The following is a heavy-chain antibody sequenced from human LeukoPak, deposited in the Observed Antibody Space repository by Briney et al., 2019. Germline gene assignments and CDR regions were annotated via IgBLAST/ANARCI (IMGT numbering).Heavy chain of an antibody. V-gene: IGHV3-33*01. Sequence: GGSLRLSCAASGFTFSSYGMHWARQAPGKGLEWVAVIWYDGSNKYYADSVKGRFTISRDNSKNTLYLQMNSLRAEDTAVYYCARGDCGGDCYSPNFDYWGQGTLVTVSS. CDR1: GFTFSSYG. D-gene: IGHD2-21*02. J-gene: IGHJ4*02. CDR2: IWYDGSNK. CDR3: ARGDCGGDCYSPNFDY.